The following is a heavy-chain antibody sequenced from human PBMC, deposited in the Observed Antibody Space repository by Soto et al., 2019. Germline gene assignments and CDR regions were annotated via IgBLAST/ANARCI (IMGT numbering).Heavy chain of an antibody. CDR1: GFTFSSYA. CDR2: TSYDGSNK. D-gene: IGHD6-19*01. V-gene: IGHV3-30*04. CDR3: ARDQWPDMYNGFDI. Sequence: QVQLVESGGGVVQPGRSLRLSCAASGFTFSSYAMHWVRQAPGKGLEWVSVTSYDGSNKYYADSVKGRFTISRDNSKNTLYLQMNSLRGEDTAVYYCARDQWPDMYNGFDIWGQGTMVAVSS. J-gene: IGHJ3*02.